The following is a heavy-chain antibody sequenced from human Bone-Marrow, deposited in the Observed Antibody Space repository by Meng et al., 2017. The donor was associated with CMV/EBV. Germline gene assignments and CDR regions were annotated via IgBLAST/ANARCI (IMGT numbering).Heavy chain of an antibody. CDR2: INHSGSP. Sequence: SETLSLTCAVSGGSISGSNWWSWVRQPPGKGLEWIGEINHSGSPNHNPSLKSRVTISVDISKNQFSLRLTSVTAADTAVYFCARDVSGAIAYDYYGMDVWGQGTTVTVSS. CDR1: GGSISGSNW. J-gene: IGHJ6*02. V-gene: IGHV4-4*02. D-gene: IGHD2-2*01. CDR3: ARDVSGAIAYDYYGMDV.